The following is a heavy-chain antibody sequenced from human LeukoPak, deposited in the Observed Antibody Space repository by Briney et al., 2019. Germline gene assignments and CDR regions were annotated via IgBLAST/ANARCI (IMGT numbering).Heavy chain of an antibody. CDR1: GDSVSNFTAA. CDR3: ARLSHGRSPV. CDR2: TYYRSHWYN. V-gene: IGHV6-1*01. Sequence: SQTLSLTYPLSGDSVSNFTAAWNWLRQSPSRGLEWLGRTYYRSHWYNDYAPSVNGRLTIDPDTSMNQFSLQLRSRTPEDTAVYYCARLSHGRSPVWGQGSLVSVSS. D-gene: IGHD2/OR15-2a*01. J-gene: IGHJ4*02.